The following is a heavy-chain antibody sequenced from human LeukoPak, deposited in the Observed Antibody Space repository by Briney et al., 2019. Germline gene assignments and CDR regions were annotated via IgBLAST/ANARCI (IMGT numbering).Heavy chain of an antibody. CDR3: ARVVWLRSYFDY. J-gene: IGHJ4*02. CDR1: GYTFTGYY. V-gene: IGHV1-2*02. D-gene: IGHD5-12*01. CDR2: INPNSGGT. Sequence: GASVKVSCKASGYTFTGYYMHWVRQAPGQGLEWMGWINPNSGGTNYAQKFQGRVTMTRDTSISTAYMELSRLRSDDTAVYYSARVVWLRSYFDYWGQGTLVTVTS.